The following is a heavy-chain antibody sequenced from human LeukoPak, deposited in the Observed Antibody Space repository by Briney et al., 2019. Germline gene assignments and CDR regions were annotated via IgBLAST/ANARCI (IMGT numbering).Heavy chain of an antibody. V-gene: IGHV3-66*01. CDR3: ARGLHREGYFDL. CDR1: GFTFTDHY. CDR2: IYSGGST. D-gene: IGHD1-26*01. J-gene: IGHJ2*01. Sequence: GGSLRLSCVASGFTFTDHYMTWVRQAPGKGLEWVSVIYSGGSTYYADSVKGRFTISRDNSKNTLYLQMNSLRAGDTAVYYCARGLHREGYFDLWGRGTLVTVSS.